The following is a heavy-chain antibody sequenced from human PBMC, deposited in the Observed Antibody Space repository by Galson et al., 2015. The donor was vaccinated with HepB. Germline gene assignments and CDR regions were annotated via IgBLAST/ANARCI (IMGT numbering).Heavy chain of an antibody. CDR2: INPSGGST. Sequence: QSGAEVKKPGESLKTSCKASGYTFTSYYMHWVRQAPGQGLEWMGIINPSGGSTSYAQKFQGRVTMTRDTSTSTVYMELRSLRSDDTAVYYCARESFLRDRRGDDALDIWGQGTMVTVSS. V-gene: IGHV1-46*01. CDR1: GYTFTSYY. CDR3: ARESFLRDRRGDDALDI. J-gene: IGHJ3*02. D-gene: IGHD3-16*01.